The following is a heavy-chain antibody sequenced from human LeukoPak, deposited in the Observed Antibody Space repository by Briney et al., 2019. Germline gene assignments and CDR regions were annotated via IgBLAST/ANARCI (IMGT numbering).Heavy chain of an antibody. D-gene: IGHD6-13*01. J-gene: IGHJ4*02. Sequence: SETLSLTCTVSGGSISSYYRSWIRQPPGKGLEWIGYIYYSGSTNYNPSLKSRVTISVDTSKNQFSLKLSSVTAADTAVYYCARSLQAAAFDYWGQGTLVTVSS. CDR3: ARSLQAAAFDY. CDR2: IYYSGST. CDR1: GGSISSYY. V-gene: IGHV4-59*01.